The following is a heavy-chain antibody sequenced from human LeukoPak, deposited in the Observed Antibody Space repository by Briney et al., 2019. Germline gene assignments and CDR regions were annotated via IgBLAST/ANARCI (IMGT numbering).Heavy chain of an antibody. D-gene: IGHD2-15*01. Sequence: NPGGSLRLSCAASGFTFSSYWMHWVRQGPGKGLVWVSRINPDGSSASYADSVKGRFTISRDNAKNTLYLQMNSLRAEDTAVYYCYSPEVDYWGQGTLVTVSS. CDR2: INPDGSSA. J-gene: IGHJ4*02. CDR3: YSPEVDY. CDR1: GFTFSSYW. V-gene: IGHV3-74*01.